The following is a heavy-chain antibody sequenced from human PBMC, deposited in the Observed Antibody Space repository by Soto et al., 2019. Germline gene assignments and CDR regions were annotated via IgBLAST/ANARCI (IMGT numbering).Heavy chain of an antibody. J-gene: IGHJ6*02. CDR1: GYTFTSYY. V-gene: IGHV1-46*01. CDR3: ASDKGRADGIDV. CDR2: INPNGGCT. Sequence: QVQLVQSGAEVKKPGASVKVSCKASGYTFTSYYMHWVRQAPGQGLEWMGIINPNGGCTSYAQKCQGRVAVATDTSTSTVDMELSSRRCEEMVVDCCASDKGRADGIDVWGQGTTVTVSS.